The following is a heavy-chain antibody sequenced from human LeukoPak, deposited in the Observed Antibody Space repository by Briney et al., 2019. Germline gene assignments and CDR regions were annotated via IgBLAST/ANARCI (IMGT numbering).Heavy chain of an antibody. CDR2: IYYSGGT. V-gene: IGHV4-31*03. J-gene: IGHJ4*02. CDR1: GGSISSGGYY. Sequence: SETLSLTCTVSGGSISSGGYYWSWIRQHPGKGLEWIGYIYYSGGTYYNPSLKSRVTISVDTSKNQFSLKLSSVTAADTAVYYCARVGVVPAATVDYWGQGTLVTVSS. D-gene: IGHD2-2*01. CDR3: ARVGVVPAATVDY.